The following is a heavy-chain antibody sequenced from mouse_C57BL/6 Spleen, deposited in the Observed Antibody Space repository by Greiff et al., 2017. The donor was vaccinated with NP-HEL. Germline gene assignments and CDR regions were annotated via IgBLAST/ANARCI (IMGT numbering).Heavy chain of an antibody. D-gene: IGHD3-2*02. Sequence: QVQLQQPGAELVRPGSSVKLSCKASGYTFTSYWMHWVKQRPIQGLEWIGNIDPSDSETHYNQKFKDKATLTVDKSSSTAYMQLSSLTSEDSAVYYCARPTAQATDFDYWGQGTTLTVSS. V-gene: IGHV1-52*01. CDR1: GYTFTSYW. CDR3: ARPTAQATDFDY. CDR2: IDPSDSET. J-gene: IGHJ2*01.